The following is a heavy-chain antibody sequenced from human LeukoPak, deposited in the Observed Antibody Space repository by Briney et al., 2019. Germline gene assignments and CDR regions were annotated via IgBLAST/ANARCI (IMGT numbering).Heavy chain of an antibody. Sequence: GGSLKVSCAASGLTVSNNYISWVRQAPGKGLEWVSVIYNGGSTYYAECVKGRFSISRDNSKNTVYLQMNSLRAEDTAVYYCARQFSGWHYFDYWGQGTLVTVS. V-gene: IGHV3-53*01. J-gene: IGHJ4*02. D-gene: IGHD6-19*01. CDR1: GLTVSNNY. CDR2: IYNGGST. CDR3: ARQFSGWHYFDY.